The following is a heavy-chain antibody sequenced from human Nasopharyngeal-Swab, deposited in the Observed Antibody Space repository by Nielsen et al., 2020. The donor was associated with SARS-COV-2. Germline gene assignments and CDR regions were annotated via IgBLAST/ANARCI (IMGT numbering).Heavy chain of an antibody. CDR3: ASDSRY. CDR1: GFIFSVYT. Sequence: GESLKISCTASGFIFSVYTVSWVRQAPGKGLEWVSSISSSGSYMYYTDSVKGRFTMSRDNAKNSLYLQMNSLRAEDTAVYYCASDSRYWGQGTLVTVSS. D-gene: IGHD2-2*01. CDR2: ISSSGSYM. V-gene: IGHV3-21*01. J-gene: IGHJ4*02.